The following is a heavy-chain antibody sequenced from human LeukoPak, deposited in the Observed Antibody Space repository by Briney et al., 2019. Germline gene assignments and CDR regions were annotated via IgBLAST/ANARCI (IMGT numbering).Heavy chain of an antibody. V-gene: IGHV1-24*01. CDR3: ATAQLITPGMDV. Sequence: GASVKVSCKVSGYTLTELSMHWVRQAPGKGLEWMGGFDPEDGETIYAQKFQGRVTMTEDTSTDTAYMELSSLRSEDTAVYYCATAQLITPGMDVWGQGTTVTVSS. CDR2: FDPEDGET. CDR1: GYTLTELS. D-gene: IGHD3-16*01. J-gene: IGHJ6*02.